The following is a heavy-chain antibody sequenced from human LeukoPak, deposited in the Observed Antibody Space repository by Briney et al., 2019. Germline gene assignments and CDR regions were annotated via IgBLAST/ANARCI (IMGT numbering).Heavy chain of an antibody. V-gene: IGHV3-21*01. CDR2: ISSSSSYI. CDR1: GFTFSSYS. CDR3: ASGQAVAGTKGNWFDP. Sequence: GSLRLSCAASGFTFSSYSMNWVRQAPGKGLEWVSSISSSSSYIYYADSVKGRFTISRDNAKNSLYLQMNSLRAEDTAVYYCASGQAVAGTKGNWFDPWGQGTLVTVSS. J-gene: IGHJ5*02. D-gene: IGHD6-19*01.